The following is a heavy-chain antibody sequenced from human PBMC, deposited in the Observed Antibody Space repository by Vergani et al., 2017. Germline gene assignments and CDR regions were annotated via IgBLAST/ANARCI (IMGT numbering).Heavy chain of an antibody. CDR3: ARHTTYTDS. CDR2: IYPADSDT. CDR1: EYSFDNYW. V-gene: IGHV5-51*01. J-gene: IGHJ4*02. Sequence: EVELVQSGPEMKKPGESLKISCKGSEYSFDNYWLGWVRQMPGKGLEWMGIIYPADSDTKYRPSFQGQVTISADKSISTAFLPWDSLKAADTALYYCARHTTYTDSWGQGTLVTVSS. D-gene: IGHD1-1*01.